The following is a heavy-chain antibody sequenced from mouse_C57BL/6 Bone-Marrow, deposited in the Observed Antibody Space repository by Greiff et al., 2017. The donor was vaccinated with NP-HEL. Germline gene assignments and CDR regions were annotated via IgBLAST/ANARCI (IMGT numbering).Heavy chain of an antibody. V-gene: IGHV5-12*01. CDR2: ISNGGGIT. J-gene: IGHJ3*01. D-gene: IGHD2-4*01. CDR3: ARPGGYYDYDGFAY. CDR1: GFTFSDYY. Sequence: DVKLVESGGGLVQPGGSLKLSCAASGFTFSDYYMYWVRQTPEKRLEWVAYISNGGGITYYPDTVKGRFTISRDNAKNTLYLQMSRLKSEDTAMYYCARPGGYYDYDGFAYWGQGTLVTVSA.